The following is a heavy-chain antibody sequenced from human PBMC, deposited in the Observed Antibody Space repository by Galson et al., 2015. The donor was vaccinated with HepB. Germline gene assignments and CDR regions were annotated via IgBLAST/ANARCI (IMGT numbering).Heavy chain of an antibody. Sequence: ETLSLTCTVSGGSISSSSYYWGWIRQPPGKGLEWIGSIYYSGSTYYNPSLKSRVTISVDTSKNQFSLKLSSVTAADTAVYYCARVREDSSSEIAEGWGNWFDPWGQGTLVTVSS. J-gene: IGHJ5*02. V-gene: IGHV4-39*01. CDR3: ARVREDSSSEIAEGWGNWFDP. CDR2: IYYSGST. D-gene: IGHD6-6*01. CDR1: GGSISSSSYY.